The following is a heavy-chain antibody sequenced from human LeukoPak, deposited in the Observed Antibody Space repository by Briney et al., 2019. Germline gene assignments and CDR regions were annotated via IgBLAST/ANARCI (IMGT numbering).Heavy chain of an antibody. D-gene: IGHD7-27*01. CDR2: IIPIFGTA. V-gene: IGHV1-69*05. Sequence: SVKVSCKASGYTFNSYYMHWVRQAPGQGLEWMGGIIPIFGTANYAQKFQGRVTITTDESTSTAYMELSSRSSEDTAVHSRARTADGLLGTIRSRGXXYWGQGTLV. J-gene: IGHJ4*02. CDR1: GYTFNSYY. CDR3: ARTADGLLGTIRSRGXXY.